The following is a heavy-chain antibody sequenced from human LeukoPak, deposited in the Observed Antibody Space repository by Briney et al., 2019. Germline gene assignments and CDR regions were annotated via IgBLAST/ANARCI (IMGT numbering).Heavy chain of an antibody. CDR3: GRDVQLSY. J-gene: IGHJ4*02. D-gene: IGHD1-1*01. V-gene: IGHV3-33*01. CDR1: GFTFSSYG. Sequence: GGSLRLSCAASGFTFSSYGMHWVRQAPGKGLEWVAVIWYDGSNKYYADSVKGRFTISRDNSNTTLYLQMGSLRAGDTAVYFCGRDVQLSYLGQGTLVTVSS. CDR2: IWYDGSNK.